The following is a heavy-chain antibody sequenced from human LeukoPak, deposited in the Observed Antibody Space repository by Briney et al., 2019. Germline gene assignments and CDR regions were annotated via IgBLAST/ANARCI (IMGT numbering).Heavy chain of an antibody. V-gene: IGHV3-53*04. D-gene: IGHD6-19*01. Sequence: GGSLRLSCAASGFTVSSNYMSWVRQAPGKGLEWVSVIYSGGSTYYADSVKGRFTISRHNSKNTLYLQMNSLRAEDTAVYYCARDAAVAGSWSGGRRYYYYGMDVWGQGTTVTVSS. CDR2: IYSGGST. CDR1: GFTVSSNY. CDR3: ARDAAVAGSWSGGRRYYYYGMDV. J-gene: IGHJ6*02.